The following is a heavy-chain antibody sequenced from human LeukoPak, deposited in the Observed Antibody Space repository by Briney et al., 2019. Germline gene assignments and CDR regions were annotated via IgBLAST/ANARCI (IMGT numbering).Heavy chain of an antibody. D-gene: IGHD4-23*01. CDR2: MNPDSGGT. V-gene: IGHV1-2*02. Sequence: ASVKASCKASGYTFTGYYIHWVRQAPGQGLEWMGWMNPDSGGTNYAQRFQGRVTMTRDTSISTAYMELSRLRSDDTAVYYCAVSGNGTFDYWGQGPLVTVSS. CDR3: AVSGNGTFDY. CDR1: GYTFTGYY. J-gene: IGHJ4*02.